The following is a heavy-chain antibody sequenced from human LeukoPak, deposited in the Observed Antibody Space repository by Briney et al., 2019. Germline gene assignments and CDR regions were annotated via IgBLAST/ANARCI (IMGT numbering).Heavy chain of an antibody. V-gene: IGHV3-23*01. CDR3: SKRYYDFPLAY. D-gene: IGHD3-3*01. Sequence: PGGSLRLSCAASGVXXSXXXXXWVXXAPXKXXEXVSSISANGGETHYADAVTRRFTTSRANSKNTLYLQINNPRVEDTAVYYCSKRYYDFPLAYWGQGTPVTASS. J-gene: IGHJ4*02. CDR2: ISANGGET. CDR1: GVXXSXXX.